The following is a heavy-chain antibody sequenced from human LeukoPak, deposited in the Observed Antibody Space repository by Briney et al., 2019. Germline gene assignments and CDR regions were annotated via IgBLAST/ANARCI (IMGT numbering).Heavy chain of an antibody. Sequence: QPGGSLRLSCAASGFTFSSYAMSWVRQAPGKGLEWVSTITGSGGNTYYADSVKGRFTISRDNSKNTLYLQMNSLRAEDTAIYYCAKESPVAATGRSWFDPWDQGTLVTVSS. V-gene: IGHV3-23*01. J-gene: IGHJ5*02. CDR3: AKESPVAATGRSWFDP. D-gene: IGHD6-13*01. CDR2: ITGSGGNT. CDR1: GFTFSSYA.